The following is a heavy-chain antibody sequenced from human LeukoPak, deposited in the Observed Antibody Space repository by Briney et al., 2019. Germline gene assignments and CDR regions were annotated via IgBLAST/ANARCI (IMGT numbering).Heavy chain of an antibody. Sequence: SGPTLVNPTQTLTLTCTFSGFSLTTYGVGAGWIRQPPGKALEGLALIYWDDEKRYRPSLRTRLTITKDTSKSQVVLTLTNMDPVDTATYHCAHLNFSNDGGYSRAFDYWGQGTLVTVSS. CDR2: IYWDDEK. CDR1: GFSLTTYGVG. D-gene: IGHD2-15*01. V-gene: IGHV2-5*02. CDR3: AHLNFSNDGGYSRAFDY. J-gene: IGHJ4*02.